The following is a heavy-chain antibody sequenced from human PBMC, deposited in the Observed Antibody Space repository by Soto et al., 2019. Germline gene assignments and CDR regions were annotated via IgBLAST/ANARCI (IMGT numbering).Heavy chain of an antibody. CDR3: AKDSVLSPWYYYGMDV. D-gene: IGHD3-10*01. V-gene: IGHV3-23*01. J-gene: IGHJ6*02. CDR1: GFTFSSYA. Sequence: GGSLRLSCAASGFTFSSYAMSWVRQAPGKGLEWVSAISGSGGSIYYAESVKGRFTISRDNSKNTLYLQMNSLRAEDTAVYYCAKDSVLSPWYYYGMDVWGQGTTVTVSS. CDR2: ISGSGGSI.